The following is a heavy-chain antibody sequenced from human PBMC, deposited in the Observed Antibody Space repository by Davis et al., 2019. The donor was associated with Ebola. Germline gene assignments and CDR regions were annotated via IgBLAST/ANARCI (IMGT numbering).Heavy chain of an antibody. CDR3: ARDALYYYGSGREFAFDI. Sequence: GGSLRLSCVASGFTFSTYAMNWVRQAPGKGLEWVSFISSTGDSKYYSDSVRGRFTISRDNANNSLYLQMNSLRAEDTAVYYCARDALYYYGSGREFAFDIWGQGTMVTVSS. CDR1: GFTFSTYA. J-gene: IGHJ3*02. CDR2: ISSTGDSK. V-gene: IGHV3-48*01. D-gene: IGHD3-10*01.